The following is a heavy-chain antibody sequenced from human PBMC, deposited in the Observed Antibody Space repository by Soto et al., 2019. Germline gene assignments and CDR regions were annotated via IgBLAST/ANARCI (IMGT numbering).Heavy chain of an antibody. V-gene: IGHV1-46*01. CDR3: TGAPSTVSSLVLPV. Sequence: HVGRQETGESLQWMGIINPGPNRASYAQEFQGRLRLTSDMSSRTIFMHLSSLRSDDTAVYYCTGAPSTVSSLVLPVWGQGTLVTVSS. D-gene: IGHD2-15*01. J-gene: IGHJ1*01. CDR2: INPGPNRA.